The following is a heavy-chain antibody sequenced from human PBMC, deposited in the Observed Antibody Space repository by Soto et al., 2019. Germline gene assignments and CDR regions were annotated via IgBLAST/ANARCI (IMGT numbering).Heavy chain of an antibody. J-gene: IGHJ6*02. D-gene: IGHD6-19*01. CDR1: GGSISSNW. CDR3: ASRIAVAGPYYYYGMDV. CDR2: IYYSGST. V-gene: IGHV4-59*05. Sequence: SETLSLTCTVSGGSISSNWWGWIRQPPGKGLEWIGSIYYSGSTYYNPSLKSRVTISVDTSKNQFSLKLSSVTAADTAVYYCASRIAVAGPYYYYGMDVWGQGTTVTVSS.